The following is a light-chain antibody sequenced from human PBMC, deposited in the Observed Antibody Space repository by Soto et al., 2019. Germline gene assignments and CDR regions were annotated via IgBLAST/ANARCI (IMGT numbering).Light chain of an antibody. J-gene: IGLJ1*01. CDR1: SSDVGGYNY. CDR3: SSYTSSSKV. CDR2: DVS. V-gene: IGLV2-14*01. Sequence: QSALTQPASVSGSPGQSITISCTGTSSDVGGYNYVSWYQQHPVKAPKLMIYDVSNRPSGVYNRFSGSKSGNTASLTISGLQVEDEADYYCSSYTSSSKVFGTGTKVTVL.